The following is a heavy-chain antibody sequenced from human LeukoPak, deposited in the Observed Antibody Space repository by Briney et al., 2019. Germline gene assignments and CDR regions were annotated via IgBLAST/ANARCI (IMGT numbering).Heavy chain of an antibody. J-gene: IGHJ4*02. CDR1: GGSFSGYY. CDR2: INHSGST. V-gene: IGHV4-34*01. D-gene: IGHD3-22*01. CDR3: ARGTYYYDSSGYYYVFPNYFDY. Sequence: SETLSLTCAVYGGSFSGYYWSWIRQPPGKGLEWIGEINHSGSTNYNPSLKSRVTISVDTSKNLFSLKLSSVTAADTAVYYCARGTYYYDSSGYYYVFPNYFDYWGQGTLVTVSS.